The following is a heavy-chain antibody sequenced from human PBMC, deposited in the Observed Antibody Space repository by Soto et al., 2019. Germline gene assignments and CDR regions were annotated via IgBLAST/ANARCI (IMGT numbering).Heavy chain of an antibody. J-gene: IGHJ6*02. CDR2: ISAYNGNT. CDR1: GYTFTSYG. Sequence: QVQLVQSGAEVKKPGASVKVSCKASGYTFTSYGISWVRQAPGQGLEWMGWISAYNGNTKYTQKLQGRVTMTTDTSTSTAEMELWRQMSDDTAVYYCARDRSTASSSYYFDGIDVWGQGTMVTVSS. CDR3: ARDRSTASSSYYFDGIDV. D-gene: IGHD1-1*01. V-gene: IGHV1-18*01.